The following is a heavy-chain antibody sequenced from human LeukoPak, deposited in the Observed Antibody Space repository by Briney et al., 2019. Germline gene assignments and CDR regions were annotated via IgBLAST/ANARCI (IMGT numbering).Heavy chain of an antibody. CDR3: VREYHGGYFDY. V-gene: IGHV1-46*01. CDR2: VDPRGGST. D-gene: IGHD2-2*01. Sequence: ASVKVSCMASGYTFTTYYMHWVRQAPGQGLEWMGMVDPRGGSTSYAQKFQGRVTMTRDTSTSTVNMELSSLRSEDTAVYYWVREYHGGYFDYWGQGTLVTVSS. J-gene: IGHJ4*02. CDR1: GYTFTTYY.